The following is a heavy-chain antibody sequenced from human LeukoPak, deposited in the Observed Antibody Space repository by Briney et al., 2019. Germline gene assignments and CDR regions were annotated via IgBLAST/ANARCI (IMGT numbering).Heavy chain of an antibody. CDR3: ACTVNNDY. CDR2: INPSGIT. V-gene: IGHV4-34*01. CDR1: GGAFSGYY. Sequence: PSETLSLTCAAHGGAFSGYYWSWIRHPPGKGLEWIGEINPSGITNHNPSFKSRVTISGDTSKNQFALRLSSVTAADTAVYYCACTVNNDYWGQGTLVTVSS. J-gene: IGHJ4*02. D-gene: IGHD2-8*02.